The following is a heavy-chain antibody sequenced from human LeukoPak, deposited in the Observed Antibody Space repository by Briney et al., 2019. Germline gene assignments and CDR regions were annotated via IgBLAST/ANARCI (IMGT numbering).Heavy chain of an antibody. D-gene: IGHD5-18*01. V-gene: IGHV4-59*01. Sequence: SETLSLTCAVYGGSFSGYYWSWIRQPPGKGLEWIGYIYYSGSTNYNPSLKSRVTISVDTSKNQFSLKLSSVTAADTAMYYCARQSSSIQLFFDYWGQGTLVTVSS. J-gene: IGHJ4*02. CDR2: IYYSGST. CDR3: ARQSSSIQLFFDY. CDR1: GGSFSGYY.